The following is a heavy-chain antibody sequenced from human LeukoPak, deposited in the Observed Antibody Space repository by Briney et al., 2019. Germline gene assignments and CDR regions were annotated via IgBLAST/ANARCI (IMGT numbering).Heavy chain of an antibody. J-gene: IGHJ3*02. Sequence: ASVKVSCKASGYTFTSYYMHWVRQAPGQGLEWMGIINPSGGSTSYAQKFQGRVTMTRDTSTSTVYMELSSLRSEDTAVYYYARERGGVDAFDIWGQGTMVTVSS. CDR3: ARERGGVDAFDI. D-gene: IGHD3-10*01. CDR2: INPSGGST. CDR1: GYTFTSYY. V-gene: IGHV1-46*01.